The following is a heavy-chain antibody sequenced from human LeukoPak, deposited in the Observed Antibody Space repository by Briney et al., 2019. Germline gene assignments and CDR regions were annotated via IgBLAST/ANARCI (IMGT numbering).Heavy chain of an antibody. V-gene: IGHV3-23*01. CDR2: ISGSGSST. CDR3: ARWAPVYQMPIDY. J-gene: IGHJ4*02. Sequence: GGSLRLSCAASGFYFSSNAMSWVRQAPGKGLEWVSAISGSGSSTYYADSVKGRFTISRDNSKNTLFLQVSSLRAEDTAVYYCARWAPVYQMPIDYWGQGTLVTVSS. CDR1: GFYFSSNA. D-gene: IGHD2-2*01.